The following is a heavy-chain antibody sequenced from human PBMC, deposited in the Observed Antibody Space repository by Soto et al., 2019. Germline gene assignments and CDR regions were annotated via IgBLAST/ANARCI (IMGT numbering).Heavy chain of an antibody. V-gene: IGHV3-15*01. CDR2: IKSKTDGGTT. CDR1: GFTFSNAW. D-gene: IGHD5-18*01. J-gene: IGHJ4*02. Sequence: GGSLRLSCAASGFTFSNAWMSWVRQAPGKGLEWVGRIKSKTDGGTTDYAAPVKGRFTISRDDSKNTLYLQMNSLKTEDTAVYYCTTAQIGYSCGHFAEDFDYWGQGTLVTVSS. CDR3: TTAQIGYSCGHFAEDFDY.